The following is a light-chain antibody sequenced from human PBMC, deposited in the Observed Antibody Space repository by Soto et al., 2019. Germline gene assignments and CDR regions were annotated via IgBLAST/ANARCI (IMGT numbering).Light chain of an antibody. V-gene: IGKV1-5*01. CDR2: DAS. CDR3: QQYNSYSEA. J-gene: IGKJ1*01. CDR1: QSISSW. Sequence: DIQMTQSPSTLSASVGDRVTITCRASQSISSWLAWYQQKPGKAPKLLIYDASSLESGVPSRFSGSGSGTEFTLTISSLQPDAFETYYCQQYNSYSEAFGQGTKVDIK.